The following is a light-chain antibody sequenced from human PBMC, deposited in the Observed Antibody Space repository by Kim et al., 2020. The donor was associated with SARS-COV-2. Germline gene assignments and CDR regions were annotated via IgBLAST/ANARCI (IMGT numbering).Light chain of an antibody. Sequence: EIVLTQSPGTLSLSPGERATLSCRASQSVSSRHLAWYQQKRGQPPRLLIYAASSSATGIPDRFSGSGSGTDFTLTINRLEPEDFAVYHCQQYGGSPQSFGQGTKLEI. V-gene: IGKV3-20*01. CDR3: QQYGGSPQS. J-gene: IGKJ2*01. CDR2: AAS. CDR1: QSVSSRH.